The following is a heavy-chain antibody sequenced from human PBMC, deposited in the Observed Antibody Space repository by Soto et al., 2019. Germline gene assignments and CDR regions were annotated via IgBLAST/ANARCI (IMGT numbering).Heavy chain of an antibody. V-gene: IGHV4-34*01. CDR1: GGSFSGYY. CDR2: INHSGST. D-gene: IGHD2-2*02. CDR3: ARRGYCSSTSCNRMRSNWFGP. Sequence: SETLSLTCAVYGGSFSGYYWSWIRQPPGKGLEWIGEINHSGSTNYNPSLKSRVTISVDTSKNQFSLKLSSVTAADTAVYYCARRGYCSSTSCNRMRSNWFGPWGQGTLVTVSS. J-gene: IGHJ5*02.